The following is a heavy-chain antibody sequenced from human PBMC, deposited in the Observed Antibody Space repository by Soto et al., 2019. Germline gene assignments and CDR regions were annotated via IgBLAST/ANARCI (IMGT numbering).Heavy chain of an antibody. CDR3: ARDIAAAGTLGDYYGMDV. D-gene: IGHD6-13*01. CDR2: INPNSGGT. V-gene: IGHV1-2*02. J-gene: IGHJ6*02. Sequence: QVQLVQSGAEVKKPGASVKVSCKASGYTFTGYYMHWVRQAPGQGLEWMGWINPNSGGTNYAQKFQGGVTMTRDTSISTAYMELSRLRSDDTAVYYCARDIAAAGTLGDYYGMDVWGQGTTVTVSS. CDR1: GYTFTGYY.